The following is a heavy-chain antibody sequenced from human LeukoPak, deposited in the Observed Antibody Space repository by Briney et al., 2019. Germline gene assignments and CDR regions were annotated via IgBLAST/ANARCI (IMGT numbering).Heavy chain of an antibody. D-gene: IGHD2-2*01. J-gene: IGHJ4*02. CDR2: IYYTGST. CDR3: ARARSILANDY. CDR1: GGSISHYY. Sequence: SETLSLTCTVSGGSISHYYWSWIRQPPGKGLEWIGYIYYTGSTNYNPSLKSRVTISLDTSRNQFSLKLSSVTAADTAVYYCARARSILANDYWGQGTLVTVSS. V-gene: IGHV4-59*01.